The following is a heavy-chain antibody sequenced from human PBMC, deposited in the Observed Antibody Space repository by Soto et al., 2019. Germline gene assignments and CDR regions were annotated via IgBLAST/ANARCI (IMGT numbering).Heavy chain of an antibody. CDR3: AKDGGRSGYRGLGYFDY. CDR2: ISGSGGST. V-gene: IGHV3-23*01. J-gene: IGHJ4*02. Sequence: EVQLLESGGGLVQPGGSLRLSCAASGFTFSSYAMSWVRQAPGKGLEWVSAISGSGGSTYYADSVKGRFTISRDNSKNTLYLQMNSLRAEDTAVYYCAKDGGRSGYRGLGYFDYWGQGTLVTVSS. D-gene: IGHD3-22*01. CDR1: GFTFSSYA.